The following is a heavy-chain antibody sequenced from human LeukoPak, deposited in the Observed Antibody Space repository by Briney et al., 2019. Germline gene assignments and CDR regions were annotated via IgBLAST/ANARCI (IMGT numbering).Heavy chain of an antibody. V-gene: IGHV4-4*02. CDR2: IYHSGST. Sequence: SETLSLTCAVSGGSISSSNWRSWVRQPPGKGLEWIGEIYHSGSTNYNPSLKSRVTISVDKSKNQFSLKLSSVTAADTAVYYCARETRGYSGYDPPTFDYWGQGTLVTVSS. D-gene: IGHD5-12*01. CDR3: ARETRGYSGYDPPTFDY. J-gene: IGHJ4*02. CDR1: GGSISSSNW.